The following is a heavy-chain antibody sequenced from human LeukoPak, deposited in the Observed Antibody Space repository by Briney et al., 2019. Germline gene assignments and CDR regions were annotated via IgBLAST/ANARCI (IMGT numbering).Heavy chain of an antibody. D-gene: IGHD3-22*01. Sequence: ASVKVSCKASGYTFTSYYMHWVRQAPGQGLEWMGIINPSGGSTSYAQKFQGRVTMTRDTSTSTVYMELSSLRSEDTAVYYCARGGSGSYYYDSSGLWSAFDIWGQGTMVTVSS. V-gene: IGHV1-46*01. CDR2: INPSGGST. J-gene: IGHJ3*02. CDR3: ARGGSGSYYYDSSGLWSAFDI. CDR1: GYTFTSYY.